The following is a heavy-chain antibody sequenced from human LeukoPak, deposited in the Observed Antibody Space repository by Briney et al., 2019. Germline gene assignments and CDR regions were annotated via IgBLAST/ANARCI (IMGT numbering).Heavy chain of an antibody. Sequence: PSETLSLTCAVYGGSFSGYYWSWIRQPPGKGLEWIGESNHSGSTNYNPSLKSRVTISVDTSKNQFSLKLSSVTAADTAVYYCARLQSGSSSRRKGPYDHWGRGTLVTVSS. CDR2: SNHSGST. V-gene: IGHV4-34*01. J-gene: IGHJ4*02. D-gene: IGHD6-6*01. CDR1: GGSFSGYY. CDR3: ARLQSGSSSRRKGPYDH.